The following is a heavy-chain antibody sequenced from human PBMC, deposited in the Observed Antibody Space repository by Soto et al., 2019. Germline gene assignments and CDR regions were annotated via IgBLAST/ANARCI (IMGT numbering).Heavy chain of an antibody. Sequence: SETLSLTCTVSGGSISSYYWSWILQPPGKGLEWIGYIYYSGSTNYNPSLKSRVTISVDTSKNQFSLKLSSVTAADTAVYYCARGGLLRYFDWLYTARSKYYYYMAVRGQGTTVTVSS. J-gene: IGHJ6*03. CDR2: IYYSGST. V-gene: IGHV4-59*12. CDR3: ARGGLLRYFDWLYTARSKYYYYMAV. D-gene: IGHD3-9*01. CDR1: GGSISSYY.